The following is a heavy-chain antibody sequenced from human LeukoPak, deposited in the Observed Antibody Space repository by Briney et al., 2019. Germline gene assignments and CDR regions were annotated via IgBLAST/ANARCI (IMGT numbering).Heavy chain of an antibody. Sequence: PGGSLRLSCAVSGFTFSSYNMNWVRQAPGKGLEWLSGVSPPGGGTYYADSVKGRFTISRDDSKNTLSLQMNSLRVEDTAVYYCARDLAWGAFDYWGQGTLVTVSS. CDR3: ARDLAWGAFDY. CDR1: GFTFSSYN. CDR2: VSPPGGGT. V-gene: IGHV3-23*01. J-gene: IGHJ4*02. D-gene: IGHD7-27*01.